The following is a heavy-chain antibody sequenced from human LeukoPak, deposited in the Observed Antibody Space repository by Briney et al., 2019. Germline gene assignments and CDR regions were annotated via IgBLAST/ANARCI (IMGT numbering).Heavy chain of an antibody. D-gene: IGHD3-22*01. J-gene: IGHJ4*02. CDR1: GGSISSYY. CDR3: ARLSDSDSSGYYWGFEY. Sequence: PSETLSLTCSVSGGSISSYYWSWIRQPPGKGLEWIAYIYYSGSTNYNPSLKSRVTISVDTSKNQFSLKLSSVTAADTAVYYCARLSDSDSSGYYWGFEYWGQGTLVTVSS. CDR2: IYYSGST. V-gene: IGHV4-59*08.